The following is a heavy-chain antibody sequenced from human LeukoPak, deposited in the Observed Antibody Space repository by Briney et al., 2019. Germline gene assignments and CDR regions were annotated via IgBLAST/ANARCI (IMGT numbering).Heavy chain of an antibody. J-gene: IGHJ6*03. CDR1: GYTFTSYG. CDR2: ISAYNGNT. D-gene: IGHD5-18*01. V-gene: IGHV1-18*01. Sequence: AASVKVSCQASGYTFTSYGISWVRQAPGQGLEWMGWISAYNGNTNYAQKLQGRVTMTTDTSTSTAYMELRSLRSDDTAVYYCARDNGGTAMAYYSYFYMDVWGKGTTVTISS. CDR3: ARDNGGTAMAYYSYFYMDV.